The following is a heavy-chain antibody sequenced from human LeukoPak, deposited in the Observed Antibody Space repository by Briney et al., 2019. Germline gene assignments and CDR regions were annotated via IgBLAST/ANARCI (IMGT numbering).Heavy chain of an antibody. CDR2: INPNSGNT. CDR3: AVQPVLRYFDWLENYYYYGMDV. CDR1: GYTFTGYY. V-gene: IGHV1-18*04. J-gene: IGHJ6*02. D-gene: IGHD3-9*01. Sequence: ASVKVSCKASGYTFTGYYMHWVRQAPGQGLEWMGWINPNSGNTNYAQKLQGRVTMTTDTSTSTAYMELRSLRSDDTAVYYCAVQPVLRYFDWLENYYYYGMDVWGQGTTVTVSS.